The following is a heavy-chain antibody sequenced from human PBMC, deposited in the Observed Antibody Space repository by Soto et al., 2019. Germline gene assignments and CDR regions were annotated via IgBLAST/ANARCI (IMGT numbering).Heavy chain of an antibody. D-gene: IGHD3-3*01. V-gene: IGHV1-18*01. CDR2: ISPYNDYT. CDR3: ARDQGITTFGVYSMYYYGMDV. J-gene: IGHJ6*02. CDR1: GYTFISYG. Sequence: ASVKVSCKASGYTFISYGVNWVRQAPGRGLEWMGWISPYNDYTYYAQNLQGRVIMTTDTSTSTAYMELRGLRSDDTAVYYCARDQGITTFGVYSMYYYGMDVWG.